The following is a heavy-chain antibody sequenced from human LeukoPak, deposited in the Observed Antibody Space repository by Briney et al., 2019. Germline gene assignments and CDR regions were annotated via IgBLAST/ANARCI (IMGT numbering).Heavy chain of an antibody. D-gene: IGHD2-2*02. Sequence: PGGSLRLSCTASGFTFNSYSMTWVRQASGKGLEWVSSITSSSTYIYYADSMKGRFTISRDNANNSLYLQMNRLRAEDTALYFCARMRYTFNYEGNYHFMDVWGKGTTVTVSS. CDR2: ITSSSTYI. CDR3: ARMRYTFNYEGNYHFMDV. J-gene: IGHJ6*03. CDR1: GFTFNSYS. V-gene: IGHV3-21*01.